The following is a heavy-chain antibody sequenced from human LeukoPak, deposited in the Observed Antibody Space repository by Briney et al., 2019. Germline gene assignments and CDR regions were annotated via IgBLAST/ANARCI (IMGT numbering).Heavy chain of an antibody. V-gene: IGHV3-66*01. Sequence: GGSLRLSCAASGFTVSSNYMSWVRQAPGKGLEWVSVIYSGGSTYYADSVKGRFTISRDNSKNTLYLQMNSLRAEDTAVYYCARDWSSGWYRMGPSYYFDYWGQGTLVTVSS. CDR3: ARDWSSGWYRMGPSYYFDY. CDR2: IYSGGST. D-gene: IGHD6-19*01. CDR1: GFTVSSNY. J-gene: IGHJ4*02.